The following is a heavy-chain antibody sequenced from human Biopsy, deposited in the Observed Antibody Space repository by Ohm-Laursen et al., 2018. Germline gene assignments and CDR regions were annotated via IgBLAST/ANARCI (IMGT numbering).Heavy chain of an antibody. Sequence: SSVKVSCKASGGTFSKYGISWVRQAPGQGLEWMGGIIPMLGTVQYARRLRGRVTITADKATSTAYMELSSLGSDDTAVYYCATDTLMAQNLVPRENWFDPWGQGTLVTVSS. J-gene: IGHJ5*02. CDR2: IIPMLGTV. CDR3: ATDTLMAQNLVPRENWFDP. V-gene: IGHV1-69*06. CDR1: GGTFSKYG. D-gene: IGHD6-13*01.